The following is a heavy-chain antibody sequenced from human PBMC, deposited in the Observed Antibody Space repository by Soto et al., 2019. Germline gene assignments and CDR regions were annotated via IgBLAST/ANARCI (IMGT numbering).Heavy chain of an antibody. CDR1: GYTFTSYG. CDR3: AVRGVVVADRTTFDY. J-gene: IGHJ4*02. V-gene: IGHV1-18*01. CDR2: ISAYNGNT. Sequence: QVQLVQSGAEVKKPGASVKVSYKASGYTFTSYGISWVRQAPGQGLEWMGWISAYNGNTNYAQKLQGRVTMTTDTSTRTAYMELRSLRSDDTAVYYCAVRGVVVADRTTFDYWGQGTLVTVSS. D-gene: IGHD2-15*01.